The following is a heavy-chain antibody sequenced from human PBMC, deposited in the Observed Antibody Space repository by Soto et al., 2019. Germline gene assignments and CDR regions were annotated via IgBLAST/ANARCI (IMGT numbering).Heavy chain of an antibody. CDR3: AKDKGVS. CDR1: GFTFSSYG. J-gene: IGHJ5*02. Sequence: GGSLSLSCAASGFTFSSYGMHWVRQAPGKGLEWVAVISYDGSNKYYADSVKGRFTISRDNSKNTLYLQMNSLRAEDTAVYYCAKDKGVSWGQGTLVTVSS. D-gene: IGHD6-13*01. V-gene: IGHV3-30*18. CDR2: ISYDGSNK.